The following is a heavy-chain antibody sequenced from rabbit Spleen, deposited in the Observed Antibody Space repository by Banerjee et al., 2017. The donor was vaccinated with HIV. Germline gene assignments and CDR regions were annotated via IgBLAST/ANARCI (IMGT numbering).Heavy chain of an antibody. CDR3: ARGSYAGYAGYDYAYFNL. V-gene: IGHV1S45*01. CDR2: TGGGSGDS. D-gene: IGHD6-1*01. Sequence: QEQLVESGGGLVQPEGSLTLTCTASGFSFSSSYWICWVRQAPGKGLEWIGCTGGGSGDSYYASRAKGRFTISSTSSTTVTLELTSLTAADTATYFCARGSYAGYAGYDYAYFNLWGQGTLVTVS. J-gene: IGHJ4*01. CDR1: GFSFSSSYW.